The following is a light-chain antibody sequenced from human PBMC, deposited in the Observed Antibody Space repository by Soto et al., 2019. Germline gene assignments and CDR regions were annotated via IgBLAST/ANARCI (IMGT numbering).Light chain of an antibody. J-gene: IGKJ1*01. CDR2: GVY. CDR1: QSVASD. Sequence: EIVMTQSPVTLSVSPGERVTLSCRASQSVASDLAWYQQKPGQAPRLLIYGVYTRASGVPARFSGSGSGAAFALTISSLPTDDFAIYYCQQHYNTPWTFDQGTKVEI. V-gene: IGKV3-15*01. CDR3: QQHYNTPWT.